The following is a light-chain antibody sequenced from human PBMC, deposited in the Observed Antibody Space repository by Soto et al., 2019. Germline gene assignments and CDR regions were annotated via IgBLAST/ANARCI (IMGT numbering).Light chain of an antibody. Sequence: QSVLTQPASVSGSPGQSITISCIGTSSDVGSYNLVSWYQQHPGKAPKVLIYEVSERPSGVSNRFSGSKSGNTASLTISGLQAEDEGDYYCCSYAGPYSWVFGGGTKLTVL. CDR1: SSDVGSYNL. CDR2: EVS. CDR3: CSYAGPYSWV. J-gene: IGLJ3*02. V-gene: IGLV2-23*02.